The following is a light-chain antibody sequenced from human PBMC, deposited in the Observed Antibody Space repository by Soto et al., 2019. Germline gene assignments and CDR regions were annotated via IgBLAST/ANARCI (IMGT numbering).Light chain of an antibody. V-gene: IGKV3-15*01. J-gene: IGKJ1*01. Sequence: EVVMTQSPATLSVSPGERATLSCRASETVATNLAWYQQKPGQAPRLLISGASTRAAGISDRFRGSGSGTEFTLTISSLRSEDSAIYYCQQYFELPPITFWQGTKV. CDR2: GAS. CDR1: ETVATN. CDR3: QQYFELPPIT.